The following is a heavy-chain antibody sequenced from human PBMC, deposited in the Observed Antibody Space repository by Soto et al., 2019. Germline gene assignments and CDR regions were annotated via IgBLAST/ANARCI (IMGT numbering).Heavy chain of an antibody. D-gene: IGHD3-10*01. Sequence: SETLSLTCLVSGGSITSSKYYWGWIRQPPGKGLEWIGSVYHSGSIYYNPSRKSRVTIFVDTPKNQFSLKLTSVIAADTAVYYCVVGVRGAINISPDVFDIWGQGTMVTVSS. CDR1: GGSITSSKYY. V-gene: IGHV4-39*01. CDR3: VVGVRGAINISPDVFDI. J-gene: IGHJ3*02. CDR2: VYHSGSI.